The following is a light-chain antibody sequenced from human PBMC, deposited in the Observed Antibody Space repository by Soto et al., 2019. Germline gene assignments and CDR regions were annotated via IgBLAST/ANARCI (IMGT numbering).Light chain of an antibody. V-gene: IGKV1-39*01. CDR3: QQSYSTTWT. J-gene: IGKJ1*01. Sequence: DIQMTQSPSSLSASVGDRVTITFRASQGISTYLNCYHQKPGKAPKLLIYAASSLQSGVPSRFSGSGSETDFTLTISSLQPEDFATYSCQQSYSTTWTFGQGTKVDIK. CDR1: QGISTY. CDR2: AAS.